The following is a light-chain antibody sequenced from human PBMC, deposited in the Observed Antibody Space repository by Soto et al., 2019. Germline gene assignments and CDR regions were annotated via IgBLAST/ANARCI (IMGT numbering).Light chain of an antibody. J-gene: IGKJ4*01. CDR1: QSISTY. Sequence: EIVLTQSPATLSLSPGERATLSCRASQSISTYLAWYQQKPGQAPRLLIYGASYRATGIPDRFSGSGSGTDFTLTISRLEPEDFAVYYCQQYGTSPPLTFGAGTRVEV. V-gene: IGKV3-20*01. CDR2: GAS. CDR3: QQYGTSPPLT.